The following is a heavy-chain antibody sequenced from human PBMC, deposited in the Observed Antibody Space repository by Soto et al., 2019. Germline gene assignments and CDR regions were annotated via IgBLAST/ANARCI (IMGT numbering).Heavy chain of an antibody. V-gene: IGHV3-74*01. D-gene: IGHD3-10*01. CDR3: TRGPRPISTGTGAY. CDR2: IYNDGSYT. Sequence: GGSLRLSCAASGFIFKMYWMHWVRQTPGKGLVWISRIYNDGSYTDYADSVKGRFTISRDNVNDTLYLQMNNLRAEDSGLYYCTRGPRPISTGTGAYWGQGTQVTVPQ. J-gene: IGHJ4*02. CDR1: GFIFKMYW.